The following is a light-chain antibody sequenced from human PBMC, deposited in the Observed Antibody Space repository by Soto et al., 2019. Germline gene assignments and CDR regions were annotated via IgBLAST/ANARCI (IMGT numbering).Light chain of an antibody. Sequence: QSALTQPASVFGSPGQSITISCTGNSSDVGGYNYVSWYQQHPGKAPKLMIYEVSNRPSGFSNRFSGSKSGNTASLTISGLQAEDEADYYCSSYTTSSTHWVFGGGTKLTVL. J-gene: IGLJ3*02. CDR2: EVS. CDR3: SSYTTSSTHWV. CDR1: SSDVGGYNY. V-gene: IGLV2-14*01.